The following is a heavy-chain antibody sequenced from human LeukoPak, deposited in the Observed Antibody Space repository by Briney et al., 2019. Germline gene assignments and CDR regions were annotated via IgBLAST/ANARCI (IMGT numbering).Heavy chain of an antibody. D-gene: IGHD3-10*01. J-gene: IGHJ4*02. CDR1: GGSISSGSYY. CDR3: ARQIGPSYYYGSGSGVFFDY. V-gene: IGHV4-61*02. Sequence: SETLSLTCTVSGGSISSGSYYWSWIRQPAGKGLEWIGRIYTSGSTNYNPSLKSRVTISVDTSKNQFSLKLSSVTAADTALYSCARQIGPSYYYGSGSGVFFDYWGQGTLVTVSS. CDR2: IYTSGST.